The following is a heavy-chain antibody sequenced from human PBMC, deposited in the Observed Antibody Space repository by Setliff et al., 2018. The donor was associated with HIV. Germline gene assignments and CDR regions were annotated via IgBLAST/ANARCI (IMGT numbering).Heavy chain of an antibody. CDR2: ISYDGGIK. D-gene: IGHD3-22*01. J-gene: IGHJ3*02. CDR3: AREPTYYYDSSGPHDAFGI. V-gene: IGHV3-30*04. CDR1: GFIFSNYA. Sequence: SLRPSCAASGFIFSNYAMHWVRQASGKGLEWVAIISYDGGIKNYADSVKGRFTISRDNSKKTLYLQMNSLRPEDTAVYYCAREPTYYYDSSGPHDAFGIWGQGTMVTVSS.